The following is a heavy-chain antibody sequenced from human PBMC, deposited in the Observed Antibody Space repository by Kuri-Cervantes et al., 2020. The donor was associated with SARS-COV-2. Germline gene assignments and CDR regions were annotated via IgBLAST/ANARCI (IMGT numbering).Heavy chain of an antibody. CDR1: GFTFRSYA. J-gene: IGHJ5*02. Sequence: AGSLRLSCAASGFTFRSYAMHWVRQAPGKGLEYVSAISSNGGSTYYANSVKGIFTISRDNSKNTLYLQMGSMRAEDMAVYYCARDSREYCSSTSCSWFDPWGQGTLVTVSS. CDR3: ARDSREYCSSTSCSWFDP. D-gene: IGHD2-2*01. V-gene: IGHV3-64*01. CDR2: ISSNGGST.